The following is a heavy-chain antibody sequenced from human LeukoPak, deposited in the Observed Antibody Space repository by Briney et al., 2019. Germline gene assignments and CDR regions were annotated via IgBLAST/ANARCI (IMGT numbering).Heavy chain of an antibody. D-gene: IGHD6-13*01. CDR3: NIIAAAEGY. Sequence: GRSLRLSCAASGFTFSSYAMHWVRQAPGKGLEWVAVISYDGSNKYYADSVKGRFTISRDNSKNTLYLQMNSLRAEDTAVYYCNIIAAAEGYWGQGTLVTVSS. V-gene: IGHV3-30-3*01. J-gene: IGHJ4*02. CDR1: GFTFSSYA. CDR2: ISYDGSNK.